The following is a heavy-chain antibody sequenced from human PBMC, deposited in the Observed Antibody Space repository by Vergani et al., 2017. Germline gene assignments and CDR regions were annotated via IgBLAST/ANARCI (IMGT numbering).Heavy chain of an antibody. CDR1: GFTFSRYG. J-gene: IGHJ4*02. CDR2: IWYDGSNK. Sequence: QVQLVESGGGVVQPGRSLRLSCAASGFTFSRYGMHWVRQAPGKGLEWVAVIWYDGSNKYYADSVKGRFTISRDNSKNTLYLQMNSLRAEDTAVYYCAREVKMATIDYWGQGTLVTVSS. CDR3: AREVKMATIDY. V-gene: IGHV3-33*01. D-gene: IGHD5-24*01.